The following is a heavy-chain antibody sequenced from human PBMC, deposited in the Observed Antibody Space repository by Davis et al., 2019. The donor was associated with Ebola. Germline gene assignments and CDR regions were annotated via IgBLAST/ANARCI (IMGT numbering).Heavy chain of an antibody. D-gene: IGHD1-26*01. J-gene: IGHJ4*02. CDR3: ARGQESSYTVKWARFDS. CDR2: LFQSVST. CDR1: GYSIRSGYY. V-gene: IGHV4-38-2*02. Sequence: SETLSLTCTVSGYSIRSGYYWGWIRQPPGKGLEWIGSLFQSVSTYYNPSLESRLNISIDTSKNQLSLELTSVTAADTAVYFCARGQESSYTVKWARFDSWGQGTLVTVSS.